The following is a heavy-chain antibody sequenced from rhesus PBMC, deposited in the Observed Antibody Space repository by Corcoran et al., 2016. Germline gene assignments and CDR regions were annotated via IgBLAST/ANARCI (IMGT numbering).Heavy chain of an antibody. CDR3: AKVNGRIDY. Sequence: EVQLVESGGGLVQPGGSLRLSCAASGFTFSNYAMSWVRQAPGKGLEGVASISNGGFSTAPADSEKGRIPISRDHSKNTLSLKMNSLRAEDTAVYYCAKVNGRIDYWGQGVLVTVAS. CDR2: ISNGGFST. D-gene: IGHD1-44*02. V-gene: IGHV3S5*01. J-gene: IGHJ4*01. CDR1: GFTFSNYA.